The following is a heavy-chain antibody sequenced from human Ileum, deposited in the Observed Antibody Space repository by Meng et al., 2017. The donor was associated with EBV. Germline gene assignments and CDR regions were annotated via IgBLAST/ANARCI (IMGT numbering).Heavy chain of an antibody. CDR1: GGSISSINW. Sequence: VLLQGSGPGLVKPSGSLSLTWAVSGGSISSINWWSWVRQPPGKGLEWIGKIYHSGITIYNPSLKSRVTMSVGNSKNQFSLKLNSMTAADTAVYYCARDPTGGEDHQRVWGQGTLVTISS. CDR2: IYHSGIT. CDR3: ARDPTGGEDHQRV. V-gene: IGHV4-4*02. D-gene: IGHD1-14*01. J-gene: IGHJ4*02.